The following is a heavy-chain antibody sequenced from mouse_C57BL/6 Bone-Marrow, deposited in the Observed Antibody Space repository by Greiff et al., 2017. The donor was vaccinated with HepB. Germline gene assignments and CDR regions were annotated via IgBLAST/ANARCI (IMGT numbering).Heavy chain of an antibody. D-gene: IGHD3-2*02. CDR3: ARGQRRLPTDDY. CDR2: IDPSDSYT. V-gene: IGHV1-69*01. Sequence: QVQLQQSGAELVMPGASVKLSCKASGYTFTSYWMPWVKQRPGQGLEWIGEIDPSDSYTNYNQKFKGKSTLTVDKSSSTAYMQLSSLTSEDSAVYYCARGQRRLPTDDYWGKGTTLTVSS. CDR1: GYTFTSYW. J-gene: IGHJ2*01.